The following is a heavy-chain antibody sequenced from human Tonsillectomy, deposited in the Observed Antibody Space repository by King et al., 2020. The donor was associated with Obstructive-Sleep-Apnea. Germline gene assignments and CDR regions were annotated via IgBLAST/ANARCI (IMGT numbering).Heavy chain of an antibody. CDR1: GGSISSSSYY. Sequence: QLQESGPGLVKPSETLSLTCTVSGGSISSSSYYWGWIRQPPGKGLEWIGSIYYSGSTYYNPSLKSRVTISVDTSKNQFSLKLSSVTAADTAVYYCASPGIAAAGDFDYWGQGTLVTVSS. CDR2: IYYSGST. J-gene: IGHJ4*02. D-gene: IGHD6-13*01. CDR3: ASPGIAAAGDFDY. V-gene: IGHV4-39*07.